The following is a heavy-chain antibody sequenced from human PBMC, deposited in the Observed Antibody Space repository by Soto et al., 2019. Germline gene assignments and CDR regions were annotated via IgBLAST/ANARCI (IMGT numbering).Heavy chain of an antibody. V-gene: IGHV4-31*02. CDR3: ARGSGYSGFFDY. CDR2: IYYSGST. Sequence: LCGGSISSGGYYWSWIRQHPGKGLEWIGYIYYSGSTYYNPSLKSRVTISVDTSKNQFSLKLSSVTAADTAVYYCARGSGYSGFFDYWGQGTLVTVSS. J-gene: IGHJ4*02. D-gene: IGHD5-12*01. CDR1: GGSISSGGYY.